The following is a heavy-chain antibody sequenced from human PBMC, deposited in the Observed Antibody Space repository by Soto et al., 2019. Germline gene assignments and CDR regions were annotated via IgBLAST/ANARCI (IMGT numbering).Heavy chain of an antibody. Sequence: ELQLVESGGDLVQLGGSLRLSCAASGFTFSGYWMSWVRQAPGKGLEWVANINKDGSEKYYVDSVRGRFTISRDNAKNSLYLQINSLRAEDAAVYYCARDKGPGPITDFDSWGLGTLVTVSA. CDR1: GFTFSGYW. D-gene: IGHD5-12*01. CDR2: INKDGSEK. V-gene: IGHV3-7*01. CDR3: ARDKGPGPITDFDS. J-gene: IGHJ4*02.